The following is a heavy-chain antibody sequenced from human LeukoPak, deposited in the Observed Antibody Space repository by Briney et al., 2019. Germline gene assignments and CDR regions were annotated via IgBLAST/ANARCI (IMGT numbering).Heavy chain of an antibody. V-gene: IGHV7-4-1*02. J-gene: IGHJ6*03. CDR3: ARHHLRVATPDYYMDV. Sequence: GASVKVSCKASGYTFTGYYMHWVRQAPGQGLEWMGWINTNTGNPTYAQGFTGRFVFSLDTSVSTAYLQISSLKAEDTAVYYCARHHLRVATPDYYMDVWGKGTTVTVSS. D-gene: IGHD5-12*01. CDR2: INTNTGNP. CDR1: GYTFTGYY.